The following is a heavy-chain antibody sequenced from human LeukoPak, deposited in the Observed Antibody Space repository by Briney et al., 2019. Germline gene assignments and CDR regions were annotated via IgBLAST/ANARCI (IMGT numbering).Heavy chain of an antibody. Sequence: SETLSLTCTVSGGSISSYYWSWIRQPPGKGLEWIGYIYYSGSTNYNPSLKSQVTISVDTSKNQFSLKLSSVTAADTAVYYCARGKSMVRGYYYYYYYMDVWGKGTTVTISS. CDR2: IYYSGST. CDR3: ARGKSMVRGYYYYYYYMDV. V-gene: IGHV4-59*12. J-gene: IGHJ6*03. D-gene: IGHD3-10*01. CDR1: GGSISSYY.